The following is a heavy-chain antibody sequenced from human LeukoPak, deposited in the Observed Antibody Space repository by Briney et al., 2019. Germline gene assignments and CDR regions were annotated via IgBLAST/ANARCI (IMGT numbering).Heavy chain of an antibody. CDR3: ARGLAAAGTLGVFDY. CDR1: GFSVSSSY. CDR2: IYSDGST. D-gene: IGHD6-13*01. J-gene: IGHJ4*02. V-gene: IGHV3-66*01. Sequence: QPGGSLRLSCAASGFSVSSSYMSWVRQAPGKGLEWVSVIYSDGSTYYADSVKGRFTISRDNSKNTLYLQMNSLRAEDTAAYYCARGLAAAGTLGVFDYWGQGTLVTVSS.